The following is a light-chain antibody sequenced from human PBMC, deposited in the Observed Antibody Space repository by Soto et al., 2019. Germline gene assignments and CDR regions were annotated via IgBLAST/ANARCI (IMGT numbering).Light chain of an antibody. CDR2: SNN. Sequence: QSVLTQPPSVSGTPGQRVTISCSGSSSNIGSKSVSWYQHLPQTAPKLLIYSNNQRPSGLPDRFSGSKSGTSASLAISGLQSDDETQYYCAAWDDNLNVLVFGGGTQLTDL. CDR1: SSNIGSKS. CDR3: AAWDDNLNVLV. V-gene: IGLV1-44*01. J-gene: IGLJ2*01.